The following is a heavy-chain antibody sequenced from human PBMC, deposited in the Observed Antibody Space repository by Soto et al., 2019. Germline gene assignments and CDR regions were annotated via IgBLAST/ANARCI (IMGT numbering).Heavy chain of an antibody. CDR3: AREVGRGSGSYYLDY. Sequence: EVQLVESGGGLVQPGGSLRLSCAASGFTFSMYWMHWVRQAPGKGLLWVSRINVDGTDTTYADSVKGRFTISRDNAKNTVHLQMNGLRAEDTAVYYCAREVGRGSGSYYLDYWGQETLVTVSS. CDR1: GFTFSMYW. J-gene: IGHJ4*02. CDR2: INVDGTDT. D-gene: IGHD3-16*01. V-gene: IGHV3-74*03.